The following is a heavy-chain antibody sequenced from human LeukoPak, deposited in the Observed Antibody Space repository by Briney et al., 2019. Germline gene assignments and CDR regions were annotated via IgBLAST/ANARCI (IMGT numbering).Heavy chain of an antibody. CDR1: GGSISSGDLL. CDR2: VSLSENI. Sequence: SQTLSLTCTVSGGSISSGDLLWSWIRQPGGKGLEWIGRVSLSENINYNPSLRSRISLSLDASKNQFSLKLSSVTAADTAVYYCARYSGSGYGMFQFDSWGQGTLVTVSS. D-gene: IGHD3-10*01. J-gene: IGHJ4*02. CDR3: ARYSGSGYGMFQFDS. V-gene: IGHV4-61*02.